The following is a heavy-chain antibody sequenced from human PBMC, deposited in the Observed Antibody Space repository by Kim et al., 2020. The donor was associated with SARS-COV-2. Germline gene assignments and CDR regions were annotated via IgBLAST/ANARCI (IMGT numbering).Heavy chain of an antibody. D-gene: IGHD1-26*01. Sequence: GGSLRLSCAASGFTFSTYAMNWVRQAPGKGLEWLAIISYDGSNKYYTDSVKGRFTVSRDNSKNTLYLQVNSLRADDTAVYYCARVGCYYAYYFDYWGQGTLVTVSS. J-gene: IGHJ4*02. CDR2: ISYDGSNK. CDR1: GFTFSTYA. CDR3: ARVGCYYAYYFDY. V-gene: IGHV3-30*04.